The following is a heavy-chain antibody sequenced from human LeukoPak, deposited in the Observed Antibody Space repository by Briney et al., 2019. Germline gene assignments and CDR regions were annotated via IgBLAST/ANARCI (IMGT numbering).Heavy chain of an antibody. CDR1: GGSISSHY. D-gene: IGHD4-17*01. CDR3: ARDNGDYVDY. Sequence: SETPSLTCTVSGGSISSHYRSWIRQPPGKGLEWIGYIYYSGSTNYNPSLKSRVTISVDTSKNQFSLKLSSVTAADTAVYYCARDNGDYVDYWGRGTLVTVSS. V-gene: IGHV4-59*11. CDR2: IYYSGST. J-gene: IGHJ4*02.